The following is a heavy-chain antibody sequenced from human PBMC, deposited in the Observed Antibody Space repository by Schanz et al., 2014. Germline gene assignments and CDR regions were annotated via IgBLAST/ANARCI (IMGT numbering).Heavy chain of an antibody. V-gene: IGHV3-21*02. CDR2: ITSSSTYI. J-gene: IGHJ3*02. CDR1: GFTFSSYT. D-gene: IGHD3-10*01. CDR3: VREDMVRGIRAFDI. Sequence: EVQLVESGGGLVKPGGSLRLSCAASGFTFSSYTMNWVRQAPGKGLEWVSSITSSSTYIYYADSVKGRFTFSRDNARNSLFLQMNSLTAEDTAVYYCVREDMVRGIRAFDIWGQGTMVTVSS.